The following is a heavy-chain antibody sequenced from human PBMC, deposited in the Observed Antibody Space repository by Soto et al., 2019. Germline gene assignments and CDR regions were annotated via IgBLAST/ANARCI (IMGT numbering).Heavy chain of an antibody. CDR3: AREPAPWDNYYGMDV. Sequence: PGGSLRLSCAASGFTFVYYAMSWVRQAPGKGLEWVSSISGSGGSTYYAESVKGRSTISRDTSKNTLYLQMNGLGAEDTAIYYCAREPAPWDNYYGMDVWGQGTPVTVSS. CDR1: GFTFVYYA. V-gene: IGHV3-23*01. J-gene: IGHJ6*02. D-gene: IGHD1-26*01. CDR2: ISGSGGST.